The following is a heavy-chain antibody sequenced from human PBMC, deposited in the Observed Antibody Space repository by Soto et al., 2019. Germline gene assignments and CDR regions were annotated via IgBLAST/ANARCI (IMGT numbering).Heavy chain of an antibody. CDR2: ISGYNGNT. CDR3: AREGPPRLN. J-gene: IGHJ4*02. Sequence: QVQLVQSVAEVKKPGASVKVSCKASGYTFTSYYISWVRQAPGQGLEWMGWISGYNGNTNYAQKLQGRVTMTTDTSTSTAYIELRCLRSDAATVYYCAREGPPRLNLGQATLVTVSS. CDR1: GYTFTSYY. V-gene: IGHV1-18*01.